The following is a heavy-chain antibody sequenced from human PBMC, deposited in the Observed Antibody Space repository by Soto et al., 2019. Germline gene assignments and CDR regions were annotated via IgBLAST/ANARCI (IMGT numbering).Heavy chain of an antibody. Sequence: PSETLSLTCTVSGGSMNTDYWWGGIRQPPGKGLEWIGSIYHSGNTYYNPSLKSRVTISVDTSTNQFSLKLTSVTAADTALYSCARQKSSGTWAFDSWGQGTMVT. D-gene: IGHD3-10*01. CDR3: ARQKSSGTWAFDS. J-gene: IGHJ3*01. CDR1: GGSMNTDYW. V-gene: IGHV4-39*01. CDR2: IYHSGNT.